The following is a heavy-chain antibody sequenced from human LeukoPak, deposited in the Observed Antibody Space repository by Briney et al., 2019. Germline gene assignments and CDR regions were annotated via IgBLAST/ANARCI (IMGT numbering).Heavy chain of an antibody. J-gene: IGHJ5*02. D-gene: IGHD3-9*01. CDR3: AREQELRYFDWPPLGWFDP. Sequence: ASVKVSCKASGYTFTSYGISWVRQAPGQGLEWMGWISAYNGNTNYAQKLQGRVTMTTDTSTSTAYMELRSLRSDDTAVYYCAREQELRYFDWPPLGWFDPWGQGTLVTVSS. CDR1: GYTFTSYG. CDR2: ISAYNGNT. V-gene: IGHV1-18*01.